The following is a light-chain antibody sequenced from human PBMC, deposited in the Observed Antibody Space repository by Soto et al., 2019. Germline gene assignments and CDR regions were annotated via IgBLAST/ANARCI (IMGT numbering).Light chain of an antibody. CDR1: SSDVGNYNY. J-gene: IGLJ1*01. CDR3: CSYAGSYSFDV. V-gene: IGLV2-11*01. CDR2: DVS. Sequence: QSALTQPRSVSGSPGQSVTTSCTGTSSDVGNYNYVSWSQQHPGKAPKLMIYDVSKRPSGVPDRFSGSKSGNTASLTISGLQAEDEADYYCCSYAGSYSFDVFGTGTKVT.